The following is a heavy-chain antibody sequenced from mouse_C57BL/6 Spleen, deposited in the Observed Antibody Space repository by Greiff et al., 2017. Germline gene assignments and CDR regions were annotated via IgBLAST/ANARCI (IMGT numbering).Heavy chain of an antibody. V-gene: IGHV1-69*01. CDR3: ARGRVITTVVAPWYFDV. Sequence: VQLQQPGAELVMPGASVKLSCKASGYTFTSYWMHWVKQRPGQGLEWIGEIDPSDSYTNYNQKFKGKSTLTVDKSSSTAYMQLSSLTSEDSAVYYCARGRVITTVVAPWYFDVWGTGTTVTVSS. D-gene: IGHD1-1*01. J-gene: IGHJ1*03. CDR2: IDPSDSYT. CDR1: GYTFTSYW.